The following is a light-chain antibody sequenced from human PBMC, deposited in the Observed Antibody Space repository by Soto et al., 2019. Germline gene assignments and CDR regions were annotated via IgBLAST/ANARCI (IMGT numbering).Light chain of an antibody. CDR3: QQSYSTPIT. J-gene: IGKJ3*01. V-gene: IGKV1-39*01. CDR1: QSISSY. CDR2: AAS. Sequence: DIQMTQSPSSLSASVGDRVTITCRASQSISSYLNWYQQKPGKAPKLLIYAASSLQSGVPSRFSGSGSGTDVTLTISSLQPEECATYYCQQSYSTPITFGPGTKVDIK.